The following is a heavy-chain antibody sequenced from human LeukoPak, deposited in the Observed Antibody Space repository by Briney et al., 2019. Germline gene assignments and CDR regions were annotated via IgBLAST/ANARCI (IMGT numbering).Heavy chain of an antibody. Sequence: PGGSLRVSCAASGFTFSSYWMSWVRQAPGQGLEWVANIKQDGSEKHYVDSVKGRFTISRDNAKSSLFLQMDSLRAEDSAVYYCARALTGTTLDYWGQGTLVTVSS. CDR1: GFTFSSYW. CDR2: IKQDGSEK. V-gene: IGHV3-7*01. J-gene: IGHJ4*02. CDR3: ARALTGTTLDY. D-gene: IGHD1-7*01.